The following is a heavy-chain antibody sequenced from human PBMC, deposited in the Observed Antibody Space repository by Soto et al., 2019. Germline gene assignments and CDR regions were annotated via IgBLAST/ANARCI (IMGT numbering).Heavy chain of an antibody. CDR2: INHVGGT. J-gene: IGHJ5*02. CDR1: GGFLSESY. Sequence: SETPSLTCAVYGGFLSESYWTWIRQPPGKGLEWIGEINHVGGTNYNPSLKSRVTMSVDTSQNQFSLRLIAVTAADTAMYFCVRIRYQLPSSVLWLDPWGQGTPVTVSS. D-gene: IGHD3-16*01. V-gene: IGHV4-34*01. CDR3: VRIRYQLPSSVLWLDP.